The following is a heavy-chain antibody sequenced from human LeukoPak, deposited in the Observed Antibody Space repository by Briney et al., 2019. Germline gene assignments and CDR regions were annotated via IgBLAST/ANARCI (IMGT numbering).Heavy chain of an antibody. Sequence: SVKVSCKASGGTFSSYAISWVRQAPGQGLEWMGGIIPIFGTANYAQKFQGRVTITADESTSTAYMELSSLRSEDTAVYYCAKQLRFLEWLSSTGEDYWGQGTLVTVSS. V-gene: IGHV1-69*13. D-gene: IGHD3-3*01. J-gene: IGHJ4*02. CDR2: IIPIFGTA. CDR1: GGTFSSYA. CDR3: AKQLRFLEWLSSTGEDY.